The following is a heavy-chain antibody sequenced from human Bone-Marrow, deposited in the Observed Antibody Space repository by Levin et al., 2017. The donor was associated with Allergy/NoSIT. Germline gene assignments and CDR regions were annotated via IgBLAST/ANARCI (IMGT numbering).Heavy chain of an antibody. J-gene: IGHJ4*02. D-gene: IGHD5-18*01. CDR3: ARGEDTAMGQFHF. V-gene: IGHV1-69*10. CDR1: ENTFGSHG. Sequence: SVKVSCKTSENTFGSHGISWVRQAPGQGLEWMGGIIPAIGQLNQAHKFHGRVTITADQSTATAYLELSGLKSDDTAVYYCARGEDTAMGQFHFWGQGTLVTVSS. CDR2: IIPAIGQL.